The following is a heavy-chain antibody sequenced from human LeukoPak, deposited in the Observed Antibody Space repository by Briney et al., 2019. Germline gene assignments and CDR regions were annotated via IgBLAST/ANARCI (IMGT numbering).Heavy chain of an antibody. J-gene: IGHJ4*02. Sequence: GSLRLSCAASGFTFSTYGLHWVRQAPGKGLEWVAVTWYDGSNKYYADSVKGRFTISRDNSKNTLYLQMNSLRAEDTAVYYCAKAPSGTPYQFDYWGQGTLVTVSS. D-gene: IGHD3-10*01. CDR3: AKAPSGTPYQFDY. CDR1: GFTFSTYG. CDR2: TWYDGSNK. V-gene: IGHV3-33*06.